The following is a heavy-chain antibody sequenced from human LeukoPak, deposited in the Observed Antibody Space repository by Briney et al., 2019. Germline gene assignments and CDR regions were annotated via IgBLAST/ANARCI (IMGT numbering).Heavy chain of an antibody. J-gene: IGHJ4*02. V-gene: IGHV3-30*03. D-gene: IGHD4/OR15-4a*01. CDR1: GFTFTTYS. CDR2: ISYDGRNI. Sequence: GGSLRLSCAASGFTFTTYSMHWLRQTPGKGLEWVAVISYDGRNIDYADSVRGRFTISRDTPKNTLYLQMNSLRPEDTAVYYCARDRVQIWSYVGTFDSWGQGSLVTVSS. CDR3: ARDRVQIWSYVGTFDS.